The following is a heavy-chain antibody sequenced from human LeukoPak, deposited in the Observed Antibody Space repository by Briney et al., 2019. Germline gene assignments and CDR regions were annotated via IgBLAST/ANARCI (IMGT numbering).Heavy chain of an antibody. Sequence: SVKVSCKASGGPFSSYGYSWVRLAPGQGLEWMGGIIPISGTTDYAQKFQGRVTTTADESTRTADLELSSLGCDDTAVYYCARTAFHCTRAGCYHNWFDSWGQGTLVTVSS. J-gene: IGHJ5*01. V-gene: IGHV1-69*13. CDR1: GGPFSSYG. D-gene: IGHD2-2*01. CDR3: ARTAFHCTRAGCYHNWFDS. CDR2: IIPISGTT.